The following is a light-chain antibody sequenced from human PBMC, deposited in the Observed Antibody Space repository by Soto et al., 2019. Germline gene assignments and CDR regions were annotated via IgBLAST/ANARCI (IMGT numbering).Light chain of an antibody. J-gene: IGKJ3*01. Sequence: DIQTTQSPSTLSASVGDRVTISCRACQSVSNWLAWYQQKPGKAPQLLIYKASRLEGGVPSRFSGSGSGTEFTLTINSLQRDDFATYYCQQYKNYPFTFGPGTKV. V-gene: IGKV1-5*03. CDR3: QQYKNYPFT. CDR2: KAS. CDR1: QSVSNW.